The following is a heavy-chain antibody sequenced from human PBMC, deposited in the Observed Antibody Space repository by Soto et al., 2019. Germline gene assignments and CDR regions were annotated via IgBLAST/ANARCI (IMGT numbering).Heavy chain of an antibody. CDR3: VDLRAGSGHSTPTR. V-gene: IGHV1-69*13. CDR2: IIPIFGTA. CDR1: GGTFSSYA. D-gene: IGHD6-13*01. J-gene: IGHJ4*02. Sequence: GASVKVSCKASGGTFSSYAISWVRQAPGQGLEWMGGIIPIFGTANYAQKFQGRVTITADESTSTAYMELSSLRSEDTAVYYCVDLRAGSGHSTPTRWGQGTLVTVSS.